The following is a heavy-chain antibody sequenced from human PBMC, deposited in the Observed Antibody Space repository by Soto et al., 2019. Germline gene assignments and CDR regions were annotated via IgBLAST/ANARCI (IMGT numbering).Heavy chain of an antibody. Sequence: ASVKVSCKASGYTFTSYGISWVRQAPGQGLEWMGWISAYNGNTNYAQKLQGRVTMTTDTSTSTAYMELRSLRSDDTAVYYCARDYDRFATMRHYYYAMDVWGQGTTVTVS. CDR3: ARDYDRFATMRHYYYAMDV. CDR2: ISAYNGNT. D-gene: IGHD5-12*01. CDR1: GYTFTSYG. V-gene: IGHV1-18*01. J-gene: IGHJ6*02.